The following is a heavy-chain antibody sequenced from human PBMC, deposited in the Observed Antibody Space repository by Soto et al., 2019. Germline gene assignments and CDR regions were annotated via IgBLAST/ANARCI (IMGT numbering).Heavy chain of an antibody. CDR1: GVTFSSYG. J-gene: IGHJ4*02. D-gene: IGHD6-19*01. Sequence: GGSLRLSCAASGVTFSSYGMHWVRQAPGKGLEWVAVISYDGSNKYYADSVKGRFTISRDNSKNTLYLQMNSLRAEDTAVYYCAKPPDGVAGFDYWGQGTLVTVSS. CDR2: ISYDGSNK. CDR3: AKPPDGVAGFDY. V-gene: IGHV3-30*18.